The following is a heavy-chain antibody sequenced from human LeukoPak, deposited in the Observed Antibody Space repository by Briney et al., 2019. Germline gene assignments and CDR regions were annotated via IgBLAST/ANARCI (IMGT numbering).Heavy chain of an antibody. D-gene: IGHD2-2*01. V-gene: IGHV3-21*01. CDR1: GFTFSSYS. CDR2: ISSSSSYI. Sequence: GGSLRLSCAASGFTFSSYSMNWVRQAPGKGLEWVSSISSSSSYIYYADSVKGRFTISRDNAKNSLYLQMNSLRAEDTAVYYCARGRLSCSSTSCYVDYWGQGTLVTVSS. J-gene: IGHJ4*02. CDR3: ARGRLSCSSTSCYVDY.